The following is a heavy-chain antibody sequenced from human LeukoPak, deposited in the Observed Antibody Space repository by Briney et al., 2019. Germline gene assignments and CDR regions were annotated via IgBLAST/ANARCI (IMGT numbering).Heavy chain of an antibody. J-gene: IGHJ4*02. Sequence: VASVKVSCKASGYTFTAYYMHWVRQAPGQGLEWMGWINPNSGGTKYVQNFQGRVTMTRDTSISTAYMELSGLRSDDTAVYYCARGPAYSQYCANGVCYFLDHWGQGALVTASS. CDR1: GYTFTAYY. V-gene: IGHV1-2*02. CDR3: ARGPAYSQYCANGVCYFLDH. D-gene: IGHD2-8*01. CDR2: INPNSGGT.